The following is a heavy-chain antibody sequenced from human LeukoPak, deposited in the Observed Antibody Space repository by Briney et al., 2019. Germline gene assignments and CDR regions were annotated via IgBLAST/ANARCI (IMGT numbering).Heavy chain of an antibody. CDR1: GGSISSSSYY. D-gene: IGHD6-6*01. V-gene: IGHV4-39*07. CDR3: ARPKRGIAARYYFDY. CDR2: IYYSGST. J-gene: IGHJ4*02. Sequence: KPSETLSLTCTVSGGSISSSSYYWGWFRQPPGKGLEWIGNIYYSGSTYYNPSLKSRVTISVDTSKNQFSLKLSSVTAADTAVYYCARPKRGIAARYYFDYWGQGTLVTVSS.